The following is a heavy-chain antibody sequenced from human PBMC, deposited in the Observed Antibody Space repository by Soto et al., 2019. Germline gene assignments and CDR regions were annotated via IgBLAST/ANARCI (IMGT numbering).Heavy chain of an antibody. Sequence: SETLSLTCTVSGGSISSYYWSWIRQPPGKGLEWIGYVSYSGNTKYNPSLKSRVTISLDTSKNQFSLKLSSVTAADTAIYYCARLHYCSKTTCYPEDYWGQGTLVTVSS. CDR2: VSYSGNT. CDR1: GGSISSYY. V-gene: IGHV4-59*08. D-gene: IGHD2-2*01. J-gene: IGHJ4*02. CDR3: ARLHYCSKTTCYPEDY.